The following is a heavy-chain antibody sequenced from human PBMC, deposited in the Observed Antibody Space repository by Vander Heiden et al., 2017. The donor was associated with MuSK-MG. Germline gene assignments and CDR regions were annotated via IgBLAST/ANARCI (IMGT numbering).Heavy chain of an antibody. D-gene: IGHD3-10*01. CDR1: GGSISSSSYY. CDR2: IYYSGST. CDR3: ARNVLLWFGEFPSLGWFDP. V-gene: IGHV4-39*01. J-gene: IGHJ5*02. Sequence: QLQLQESGPGLVKPSETLSLTCTVSGGSISSSSYYLGWLRQPPGKGLEWIGSIYYSGSTYYNPSLKSRVTISVDTSKNQFSLKLSSVTAADTAVYYCARNVLLWFGEFPSLGWFDPWGQGTLVTVSS.